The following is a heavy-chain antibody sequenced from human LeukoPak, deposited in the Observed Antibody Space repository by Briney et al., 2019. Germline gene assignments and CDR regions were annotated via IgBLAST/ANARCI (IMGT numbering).Heavy chain of an antibody. CDR3: ARGQYYDYWSGYYYFHY. J-gene: IGHJ4*02. D-gene: IGHD3-3*01. CDR2: MNPNSGNT. Sequence: GATVQVSCKASGYTFTSYDINWVRQATGQGLEWMGWMNPNSGNTGYAQKFQGRVTITGNTSISTAYMELSSLRSEDTAVYYCARGQYYDYWSGYYYFHYWAQGTLVTVSS. V-gene: IGHV1-8*03. CDR1: GYTFTSYD.